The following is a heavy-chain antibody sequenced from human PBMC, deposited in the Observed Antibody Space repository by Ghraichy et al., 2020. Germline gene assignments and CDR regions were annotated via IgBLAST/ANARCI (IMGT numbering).Heavy chain of an antibody. CDR1: GFTFGGYN. D-gene: IGHD2-2*01. CDR3: ARASRVVRFYYYDGMDV. CDR2: ISSSSRSI. Sequence: GGSLRLSCVGSGFTFGGYNMNWVRQSPGKDLEWVSYISSSSRSIFYADSVKGRFTISRDNARNPLYLQMNSLRDEDTAVYYCARASRVVRFYYYDGMDVWGQGTTVTVSS. V-gene: IGHV3-48*02. J-gene: IGHJ6*02.